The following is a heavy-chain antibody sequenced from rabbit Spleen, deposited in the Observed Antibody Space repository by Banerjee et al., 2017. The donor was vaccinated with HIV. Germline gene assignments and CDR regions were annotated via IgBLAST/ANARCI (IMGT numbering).Heavy chain of an antibody. Sequence: QEQLEESGGGLVQPGGSLKLSCKASGFDFSSYGVNWVRQAPGKGLEWIGYIDPVFGIAVYASWVNGRFSISRDNAQNTVFLQMTSLTAADTATYFCARDGAGGSYFALWGPGTLVTVS. D-gene: IGHD8-1*01. CDR3: ARDGAGGSYFAL. CDR2: IDPVFGIA. J-gene: IGHJ4*01. V-gene: IGHV1S47*01. CDR1: GFDFSSYG.